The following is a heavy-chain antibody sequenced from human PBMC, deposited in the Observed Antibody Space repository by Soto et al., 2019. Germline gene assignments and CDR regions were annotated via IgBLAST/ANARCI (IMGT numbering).Heavy chain of an antibody. CDR1: GFTFNNYW. V-gene: IGHV3-74*01. CDR3: AGAYYGSDDY. CDR2: INSDGSST. D-gene: IGHD3-10*01. Sequence: EVQLVESGGGLVQPGGSLRLSCAASGFTFNNYWMHWVRQAPGKGLVWVSRINSDGSSTTYADSVKGRFTISRDNAKNTLYLQMNSLRAEDTAVYYCAGAYYGSDDYWGQGTLVTVSS. J-gene: IGHJ4*02.